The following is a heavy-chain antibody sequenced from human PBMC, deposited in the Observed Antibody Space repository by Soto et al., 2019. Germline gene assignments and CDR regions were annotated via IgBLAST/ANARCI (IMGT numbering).Heavy chain of an antibody. CDR1: GFSFSSYG. V-gene: IGHV3-74*01. D-gene: IGHD3-22*01. Sequence: GGSLRLSCAASGFSFSSYGMHWVRQAPGKGLVWVSRINSDGSSTNYADSVKGRFTISRDNSKNTLYLQMNSLRAEDTAVYYCARYYYDSSGYYPLWGQGTLVTV. CDR3: ARYYYDSSGYYPL. J-gene: IGHJ4*02. CDR2: INSDGSST.